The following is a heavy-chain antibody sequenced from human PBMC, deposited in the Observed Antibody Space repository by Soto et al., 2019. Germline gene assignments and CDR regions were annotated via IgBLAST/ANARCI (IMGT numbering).Heavy chain of an antibody. CDR3: AADAPSGDSGPY. J-gene: IGHJ4*02. Sequence: GGSLRLSCAASGFTFSDHYMDWVRQPPGKGLEWVGRIRKKANSYTTEYAASVKGRFTITRDMSTSTAYMELSSLRSEDTAVYYCAADAPSGDSGPYWGQGTLVTVSS. V-gene: IGHV3-72*01. D-gene: IGHD5-12*01. CDR2: IRKKANSYTT. CDR1: GFTFSDHY.